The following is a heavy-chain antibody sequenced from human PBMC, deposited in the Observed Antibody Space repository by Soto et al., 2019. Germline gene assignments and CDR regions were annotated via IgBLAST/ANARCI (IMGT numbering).Heavy chain of an antibody. J-gene: IGHJ5*02. CDR2: SNPIFGTA. CDR1: GGTLSSYA. V-gene: IGHV1-69*06. CDR3: ARVTRTNDCSGGSCYWGWFDP. D-gene: IGHD2-15*01. Sequence: QVQLVQSGAEVKKPGASVKVSCKASGGTLSSYAISWVRQAPGQGLEWMGGSNPIFGTANYAQKFQGRVTITADKSTSTAYMELSSLRSEDTAVYYCARVTRTNDCSGGSCYWGWFDPWGQGTLVTVSS.